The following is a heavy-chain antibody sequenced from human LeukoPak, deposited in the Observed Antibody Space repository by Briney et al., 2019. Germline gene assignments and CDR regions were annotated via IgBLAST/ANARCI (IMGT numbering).Heavy chain of an antibody. CDR2: ISYDGSNK. CDR3: AKERGTYSGSYYRYDY. D-gene: IGHD1-26*01. Sequence: PGGSLRLSCAASGFTFSSYGMRWVRQAPGKGLEWVTVISYDGSNKYYADSVKGRFTISRDNSKNTLYLQMNSLRPEDTAVYYCAKERGTYSGSYYRYDYWGQGTLVTVSS. J-gene: IGHJ4*02. V-gene: IGHV3-30*18. CDR1: GFTFSSYG.